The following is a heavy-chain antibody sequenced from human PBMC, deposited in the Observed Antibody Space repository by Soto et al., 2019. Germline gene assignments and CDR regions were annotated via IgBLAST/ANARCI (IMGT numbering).Heavy chain of an antibody. CDR3: ARESMKSGYEALDY. CDR2: IYYSGST. J-gene: IGHJ4*02. V-gene: IGHV4-31*03. Sequence: NPSETLSLTCTVSGGSISSGGYYWSWIRQHPGKGLEWIGYIYYSGSTYYNPSLKSRVTISVDTSKNQFSLKLSSVTAADTAVYYCARESMKSGYEALDYWGQGTLVTVSS. D-gene: IGHD5-12*01. CDR1: GGSISSGGYY.